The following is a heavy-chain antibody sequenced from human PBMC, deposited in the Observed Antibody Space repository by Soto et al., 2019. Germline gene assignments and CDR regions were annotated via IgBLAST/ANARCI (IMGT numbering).Heavy chain of an antibody. V-gene: IGHV1-69-2*01. D-gene: IGHD6-13*01. CDR3: ATGAKKAAAGTTYYYYYYGMDV. J-gene: IGHJ6*02. Sequence: GASVKVSCKVSGYTFTDYYMHWVQQAPGKGLEWMGLVDPEDGETIYAEKFQGRVTITADTSTDTAYMELSSLRSEDTAVYYCATGAKKAAAGTTYYYYYYGMDVWGQGTTVTVSS. CDR1: GYTFTDYY. CDR2: VDPEDGET.